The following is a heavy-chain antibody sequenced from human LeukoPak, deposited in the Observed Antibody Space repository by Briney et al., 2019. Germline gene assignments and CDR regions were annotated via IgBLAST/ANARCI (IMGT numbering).Heavy chain of an antibody. CDR3: ARDSSDYDFWSGPDY. V-gene: IGHV4-30-2*01. CDR1: GGSISSGGYY. Sequence: SETLSLTCTVSGGSISSGGYYWSWIRQPPGKGLEWIGYIYHSGSTYYNPSLKSRVTISVDRSKNQFSLKLSSVTAADTAVYYCARDSSDYDFWSGPDYWARKPWSPSPQ. CDR2: IYHSGST. J-gene: IGHJ4*02. D-gene: IGHD3-3*01.